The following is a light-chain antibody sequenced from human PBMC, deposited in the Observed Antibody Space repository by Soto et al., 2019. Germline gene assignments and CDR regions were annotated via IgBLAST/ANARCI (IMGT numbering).Light chain of an antibody. J-gene: IGKJ1*01. CDR1: QSISTW. V-gene: IGKV1-5*03. CDR3: QEYGSYYRT. Sequence: DIQMTQSPSTLSASVGDRVTITCRASQSISTWLAWYQQKPGKAPKLLIYKASSLESGVPSRFSGSGSGTEFTLTITSLQPDDFATYYCQEYGSYYRTFGQGTKVEIK. CDR2: KAS.